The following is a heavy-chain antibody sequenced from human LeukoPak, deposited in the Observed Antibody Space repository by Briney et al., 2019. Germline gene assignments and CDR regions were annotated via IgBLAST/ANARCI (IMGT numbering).Heavy chain of an antibody. CDR1: GYTFICYY. CDR2: INPNSGGT. Sequence: ASVKVSCKASGYTFICYYMHWVRQAPGQGLEWMGWINPNSGGTNYAQKFQGRVTMTRDTSISTAYMELSSLTSDDTAVYYCARGPYSGTYYEDYWGQGTPVTVSS. D-gene: IGHD1-26*01. CDR3: ARGPYSGTYYEDY. V-gene: IGHV1-2*02. J-gene: IGHJ4*02.